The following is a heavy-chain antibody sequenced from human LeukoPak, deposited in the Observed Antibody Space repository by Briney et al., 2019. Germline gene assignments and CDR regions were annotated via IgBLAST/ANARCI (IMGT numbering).Heavy chain of an antibody. CDR3: ARSSSGSYLDY. D-gene: IGHD1-26*01. Sequence: GASVKVSSKASGYTFTSYYMHWVRQAPGQGLEWMGIINPSGGSTTYAQKFQGRVTMTRDTSTSTVYMELSSLRSEDTAVYYCARSSSGSYLDYWGQGTLVTVSS. V-gene: IGHV1-46*01. CDR2: INPSGGST. CDR1: GYTFTSYY. J-gene: IGHJ4*02.